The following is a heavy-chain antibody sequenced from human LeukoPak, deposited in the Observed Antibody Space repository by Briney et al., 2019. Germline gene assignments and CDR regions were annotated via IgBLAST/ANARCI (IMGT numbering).Heavy chain of an antibody. CDR3: ARHGGITIFGVAQPGGAFDI. CDR2: IIPIFGTA. CDR1: GGTLSSYA. D-gene: IGHD3-3*01. J-gene: IGHJ3*02. V-gene: IGHV1-69*05. Sequence: ASVKVSCKASGGTLSSYAISWVRQAPGQGLQWMGEIIPIFGTANYAQKFQGRVTITTDESTSTAYMELSSLRSDDTAVYYCARHGGITIFGVAQPGGAFDIWGQGTVVTVSS.